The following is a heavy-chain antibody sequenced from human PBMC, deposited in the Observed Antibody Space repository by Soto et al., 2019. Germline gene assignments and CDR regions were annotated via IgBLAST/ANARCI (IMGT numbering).Heavy chain of an antibody. CDR1: GYTFTTHG. J-gene: IGHJ5*02. Sequence: QVQLVQSGAEVKKPGASVKVSCKASGYTFTTHGISWVRQVPGQGLEWMGWVRGDNGHTNYAQSLQGRDTMTTQRSTNTAYMELTSLRSDDTAVKYCARALGYCRSGTCYREGFDPWGQGTLVTVSP. CDR2: VRGDNGHT. V-gene: IGHV1-18*01. D-gene: IGHD2-15*01. CDR3: ARALGYCRSGTCYREGFDP.